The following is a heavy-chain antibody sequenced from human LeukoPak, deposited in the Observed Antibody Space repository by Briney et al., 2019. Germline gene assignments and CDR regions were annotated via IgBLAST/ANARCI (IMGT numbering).Heavy chain of an antibody. Sequence: GGSLRLSCAASGFTFSGYGMHWVRQAPGKGLEWVAFIRYDGSNKYYADSVKGRFTISRDNSKNTLYLQMNSLRAEDTAVYYCAKAWGPGNLRWYFDYWGQGTLVTVSS. CDR1: GFTFSGYG. D-gene: IGHD4-23*01. CDR2: IRYDGSNK. CDR3: AKAWGPGNLRWYFDY. J-gene: IGHJ4*02. V-gene: IGHV3-30*02.